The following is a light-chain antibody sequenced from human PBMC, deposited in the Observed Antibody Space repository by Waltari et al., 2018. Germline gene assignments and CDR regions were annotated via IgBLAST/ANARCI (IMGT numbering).Light chain of an antibody. CDR1: KLGHKY. V-gene: IGLV3-1*01. J-gene: IGLJ3*02. CDR2: QDI. Sequence: SYEVTQPPSVSVSPGQTASITCSGDKLGHKYASWYQQKPGQSPVMVIYQDIKRPSGIPGRFSGSHSGNTATLTISGTQAMDEADYYCQTWDSSTAYWVFGGGTKLTVL. CDR3: QTWDSSTAYWV.